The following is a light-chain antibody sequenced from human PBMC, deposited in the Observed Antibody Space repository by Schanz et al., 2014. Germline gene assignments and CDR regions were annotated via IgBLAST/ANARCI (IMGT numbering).Light chain of an antibody. CDR2: SNN. V-gene: IGLV1-44*01. CDR3: QSSHNPLTDYV. CDR1: SSNIGSNT. J-gene: IGLJ1*01. Sequence: QSVLTQPPSASGPPGQRVTISCSGSSSNIGSNTVNWYQQLPGTAPKPLIYSNNQRPSGVPDRFSASKSDTSASLAISGLQSEDEADYYCQSSHNPLTDYVFGTGTKLTVL.